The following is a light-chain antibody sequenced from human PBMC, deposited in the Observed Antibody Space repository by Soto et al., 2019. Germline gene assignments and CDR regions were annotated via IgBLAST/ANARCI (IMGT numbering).Light chain of an antibody. CDR2: GAS. CDR3: QQYNNWPPIT. Sequence: EIVMTQSPATLSVSPGEGATLSCRSSQSVGSNLAWYQQKPGQAPRLLIYGASTRATGIPARFSGGGSGTEFTLTISSLQSEDFGLYYCQQYNNWPPITFGQGTRLEIK. J-gene: IGKJ5*01. CDR1: QSVGSN. V-gene: IGKV3D-15*01.